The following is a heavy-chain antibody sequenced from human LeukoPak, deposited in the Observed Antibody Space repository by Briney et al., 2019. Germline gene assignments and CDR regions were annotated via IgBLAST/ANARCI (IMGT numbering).Heavy chain of an antibody. Sequence: AGGSLRLSCAASGFTFSSYTMNWVRQAPGKGLEWVSSISSSSSYIYFADSVKGRFTISRDNARNSLYLQMNSLRAEDTAVYYCVRDLPMAILGDYCDYWGQGTLVTVSS. D-gene: IGHD5-24*01. J-gene: IGHJ4*02. V-gene: IGHV3-21*01. CDR2: ISSSSSYI. CDR3: VRDLPMAILGDYCDY. CDR1: GFTFSSYT.